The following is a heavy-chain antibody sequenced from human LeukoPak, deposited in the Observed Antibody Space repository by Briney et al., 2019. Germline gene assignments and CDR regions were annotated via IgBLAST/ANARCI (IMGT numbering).Heavy chain of an antibody. V-gene: IGHV3-21*01. CDR3: ARDYRGSSGFDY. J-gene: IGHJ4*02. CDR1: GFTFSSYS. Sequence: GGSLRLSCAASGFTFSSYSMNWVRQAPGKGLEWVSSISSSSSYIYYADSVKGRFTISRDDAKNSLYLQMNSLRAEDTAVYYCARDYRGSSGFDYWGQGTLVTVSS. CDR2: ISSSSSYI. D-gene: IGHD6-6*01.